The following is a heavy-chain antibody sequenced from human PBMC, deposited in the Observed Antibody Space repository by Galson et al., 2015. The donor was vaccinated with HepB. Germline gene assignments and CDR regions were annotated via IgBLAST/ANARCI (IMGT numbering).Heavy chain of an antibody. J-gene: IGHJ4*02. CDR2: LYKGDSGTT. CDR1: GFTVSSNY. Sequence: SLRLSCAASGFTVSSNYMSWVRQAPGKGLEWVSYLYKGDSGTTEYADSVKGRFTISRDNSKNTLYLQMNSLRVEDTAVYYCARDYGGRLDYWGQGTLVTVSS. CDR3: ARDYGGRLDY. D-gene: IGHD4-23*01. V-gene: IGHV3-53*01.